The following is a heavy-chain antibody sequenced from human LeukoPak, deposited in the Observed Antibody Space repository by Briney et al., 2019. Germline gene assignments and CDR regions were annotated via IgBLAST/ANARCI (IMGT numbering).Heavy chain of an antibody. CDR2: INPSGGNT. J-gene: IGHJ3*02. CDR1: GYIFTNYF. Sequence: GASVTVSFKASGYIFTNYFMHWVRQAPGQGLEGMGIINPSGGNTNYSQKFQRRLTMTRHPSTHTVYMELSSLTSEDTAVYYCARGDHVRIYAESAFDIWRQGTMVTVSS. D-gene: IGHD3-3*01. V-gene: IGHV1-46*01. CDR3: ARGDHVRIYAESAFDI.